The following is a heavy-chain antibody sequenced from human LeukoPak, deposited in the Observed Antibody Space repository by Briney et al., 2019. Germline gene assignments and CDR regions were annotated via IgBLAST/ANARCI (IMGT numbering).Heavy chain of an antibody. CDR3: AGYYGSWIIWFDP. V-gene: IGHV4-59*12. Sequence: SETLSLTCSVSDDSITMYYWTWIRQPPGEGLEWIGYVYHTGSTNFNPSLNGRVSISRDTTKNLFSLKLSSVTAADTAVYYCAGYYGSWIIWFDPWGQGTLVTVSS. D-gene: IGHD3-10*01. J-gene: IGHJ5*02. CDR1: DDSITMYY. CDR2: VYHTGST.